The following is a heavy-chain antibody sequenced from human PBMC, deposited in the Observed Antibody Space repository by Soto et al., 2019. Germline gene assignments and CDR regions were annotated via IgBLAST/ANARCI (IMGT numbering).Heavy chain of an antibody. V-gene: IGHV4-38-2*01. CDR1: GYSISSGSS. Sequence: SETLSLTCAVSGYSISSGSSWGWIRQPPGRGLEWIGTIYHSGSIYYNPSLKSRVAMSVDTSRNQFSLNLNSVTAADTAVYYRARVNFRNNWHDPHFDYWGLGILVTVS. D-gene: IGHD1-1*01. CDR2: IYHSGSI. CDR3: ARVNFRNNWHDPHFDY. J-gene: IGHJ4*02.